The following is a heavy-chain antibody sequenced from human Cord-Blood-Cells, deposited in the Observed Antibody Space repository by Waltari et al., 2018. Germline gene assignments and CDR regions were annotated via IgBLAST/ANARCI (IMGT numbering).Heavy chain of an antibody. J-gene: IGHJ5*02. V-gene: IGHV4-30-2*01. D-gene: IGHD2-15*01. Sequence: LQESGSGLVKPSQTLSLTCAVSGGSISSGGYSWSWIRQPPGKGLEWIGYIYHSGSTYYNPSLKSRVTISVDRSKNQFSLKLSSVTAADTAVYYCARGVVVAANNWFDPWGQGTLVTGSS. CDR3: ARGVVVAANNWFDP. CDR2: IYHSGST. CDR1: GGSISSGGYS.